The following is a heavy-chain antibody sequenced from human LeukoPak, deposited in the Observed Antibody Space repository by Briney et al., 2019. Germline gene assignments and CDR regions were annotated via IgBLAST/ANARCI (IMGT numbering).Heavy chain of an antibody. Sequence: GGSLRLSCADSGFTFSSYEMNWVRQAPGKGLEWVSYISSSGITIYYADSVKGRFAISRDNAKNSLYLQMNSLRAEDTAVYYCAREATTVAYFDYWGQGTLVTVSS. D-gene: IGHD4-23*01. CDR1: GFTFSSYE. CDR2: ISSSGITI. CDR3: AREATTVAYFDY. V-gene: IGHV3-48*03. J-gene: IGHJ4*02.